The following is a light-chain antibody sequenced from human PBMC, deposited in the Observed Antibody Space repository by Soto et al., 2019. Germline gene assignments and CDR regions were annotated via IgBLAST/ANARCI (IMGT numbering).Light chain of an antibody. CDR1: KSVSRN. CDR3: QQYNDWPPVT. J-gene: IGKJ4*01. V-gene: IGKV3-15*01. Sequence: EIVITQSPATLSVSPGERATLSCRASKSVSRNLAWYQQKPGQAPRLLIHGASTRATGIPARFSGSGSGTEFTLTISSLQSEDFAVYFCQQYNDWPPVTFGGGTKVEIK. CDR2: GAS.